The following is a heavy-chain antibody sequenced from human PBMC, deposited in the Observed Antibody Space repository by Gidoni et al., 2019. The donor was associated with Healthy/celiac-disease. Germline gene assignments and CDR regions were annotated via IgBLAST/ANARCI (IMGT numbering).Heavy chain of an antibody. Sequence: QVQLVQSGAEVKKPGSSVKVSCKASGGPFRSYAISWVRQAPGQGLEWMGGIIPIFGTANYAQKFQGRVTITADESTSTAYMELSSLRSEDTAVYYCARGPYGDYVPGRPPYYYYYYMDVWGKGTTVTVSS. CDR2: IIPIFGTA. D-gene: IGHD4-17*01. CDR1: GGPFRSYA. J-gene: IGHJ6*03. CDR3: ARGPYGDYVPGRPPYYYYYYMDV. V-gene: IGHV1-69*01.